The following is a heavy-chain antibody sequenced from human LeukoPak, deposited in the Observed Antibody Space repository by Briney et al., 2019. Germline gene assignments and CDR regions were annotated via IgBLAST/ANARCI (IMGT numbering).Heavy chain of an antibody. J-gene: IGHJ4*02. CDR3: ARPTHRLTVTTAIDY. CDR1: GYTFTGFY. D-gene: IGHD4-17*01. Sequence: GASVKVSCKPSGYTFTGFYLHWVRQAPGQGLQWMGWINPKNGATKYSQSFRGRVTMTRDTSIDTAYMELSSLTSDDTAIYYCARPTHRLTVTTAIDYWGQGTLVTVS. V-gene: IGHV1-2*02. CDR2: INPKNGAT.